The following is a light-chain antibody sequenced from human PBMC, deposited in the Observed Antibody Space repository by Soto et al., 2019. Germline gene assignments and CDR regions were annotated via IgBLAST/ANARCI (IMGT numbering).Light chain of an antibody. CDR1: SSNIGAGYD. V-gene: IGLV1-40*01. Sequence: QSVLTQPPSVSGAPGQRVTISCTGSSSNIGAGYDVHWYQHLPGTAPKLLIYGNINRPSGVPDRFSGSKSGTSASLAITGLQAEDEADYYCSSFTSNYFYVFGPGTKLTVL. CDR3: SSFTSNYFYV. J-gene: IGLJ1*01. CDR2: GNI.